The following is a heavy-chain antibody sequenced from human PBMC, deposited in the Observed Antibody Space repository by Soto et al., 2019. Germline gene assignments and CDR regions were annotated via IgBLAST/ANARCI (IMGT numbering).Heavy chain of an antibody. CDR3: ARTYSGYYFDY. CDR1: AGSIKSFY. J-gene: IGHJ4*02. D-gene: IGHD5-12*01. Sequence: QVQLQESGPGLVQPSETLSLTCTVSAGSIKSFYWSWIRQPPGKGLEWIGYISDSGSTNYNPSLMSRVTISLDTSRNQFSLKLSCVSAADTAVYYCARTYSGYYFDYWGQGTLVTVSS. CDR2: ISDSGST. V-gene: IGHV4-59*08.